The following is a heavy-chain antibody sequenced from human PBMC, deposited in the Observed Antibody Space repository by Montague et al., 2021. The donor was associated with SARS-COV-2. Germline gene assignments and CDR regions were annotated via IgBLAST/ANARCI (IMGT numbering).Heavy chain of an antibody. Sequence: SETLSLTCTVYYGSFSGYYWSWIRQAPGKGLEWIGEINHGGTTXXXPSXXXRVTMSVDTSKNQFSLNLTSVSAADTAVYYCARGGSFCFDDVCYLPRSGFDSWGQGTLVTVSS. CDR1: YGSFSGYY. CDR3: ARGGSFCFDDVCYLPRSGFDS. D-gene: IGHD2-8*01. V-gene: IGHV4-34*01. CDR2: INHGGTT. J-gene: IGHJ5*01.